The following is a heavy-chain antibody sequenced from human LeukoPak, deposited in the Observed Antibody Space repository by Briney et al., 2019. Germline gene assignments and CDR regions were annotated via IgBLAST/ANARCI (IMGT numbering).Heavy chain of an antibody. D-gene: IGHD4-17*01. CDR3: ASRGRGLDYGDYVDY. J-gene: IGHJ4*02. Sequence: SETLSLTCAVYGGSSSGYYWSWIRQPPGKGLEWIGEINHSGSTNYNPSLKSRVTISVDTSKNQFSLKLSSVTAADTAVYYCASRGRGLDYGDYVDYWGQGTLVTVSS. V-gene: IGHV4-34*01. CDR1: GGSSSGYY. CDR2: INHSGST.